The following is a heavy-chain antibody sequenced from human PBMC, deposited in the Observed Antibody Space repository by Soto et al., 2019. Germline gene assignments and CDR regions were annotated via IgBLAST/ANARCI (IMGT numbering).Heavy chain of an antibody. J-gene: IGHJ4*02. Sequence: PSQTLSLTCAISGDSVSSNTAAWNWIRSSPSRGLEWLGRTYYRSNWRHDYAVSVRSRITVNPDTSKNHFSLQLNSVTPDDTAVYYCARGVAGSGFDLWGQGPLATVSS. CDR1: GDSVSSNTAA. CDR3: ARGVAGSGFDL. D-gene: IGHD6-19*01. V-gene: IGHV6-1*01. CDR2: TYYRSNWRH.